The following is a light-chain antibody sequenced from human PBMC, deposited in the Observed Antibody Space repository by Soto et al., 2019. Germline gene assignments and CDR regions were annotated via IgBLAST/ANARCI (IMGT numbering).Light chain of an antibody. J-gene: IGKJ1*01. V-gene: IGKV1-39*01. CDR3: QQTYSAPPT. Sequence: DVQLTQSPSSLSASVVDRCTVTFLASQNISSYLNWYQQDPGKAPKLLISAASSLQGGVPSRFSGTGSGTDFTLTISSLQPEDFATYFCQQTYSAPPTFGQGTKVDI. CDR1: QNISSY. CDR2: AAS.